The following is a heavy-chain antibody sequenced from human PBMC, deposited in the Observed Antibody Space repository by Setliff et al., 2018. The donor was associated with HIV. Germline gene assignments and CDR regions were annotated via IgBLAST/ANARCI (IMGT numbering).Heavy chain of an antibody. CDR2: IYYGGST. CDR3: ARFPLLHKNAFDI. J-gene: IGHJ3*02. CDR1: GGSISSNY. Sequence: SETLSLTCTVSGGSISSNYWSWMRQPPGKGLEWIGHIYYGGSTNCNPSLKSRVTISVDTSRNQFSLNLSSVTAADTAVYYCARFPLLHKNAFDIWGQGTMVTVSS. D-gene: IGHD2-15*01. V-gene: IGHV4-59*01.